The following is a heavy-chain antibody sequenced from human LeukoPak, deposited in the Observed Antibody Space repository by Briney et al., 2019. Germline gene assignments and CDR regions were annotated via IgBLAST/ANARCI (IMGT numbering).Heavy chain of an antibody. Sequence: GGSLRLSCAASGFTFSSYAMSWVRQAPGKGLEWVSAISGSGGSTYYADSVKGRFTTSRDNSKNTLYLQMNSLRAEDTAVYYCAKGPEIVLLWFGELDYWGQGTLVTVSS. D-gene: IGHD3-10*01. CDR1: GFTFSSYA. CDR3: AKGPEIVLLWFGELDY. V-gene: IGHV3-23*01. CDR2: ISGSGGST. J-gene: IGHJ4*02.